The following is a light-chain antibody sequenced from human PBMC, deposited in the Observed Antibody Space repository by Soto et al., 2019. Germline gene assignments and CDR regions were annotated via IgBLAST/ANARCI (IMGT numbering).Light chain of an antibody. CDR3: QQYTDWPPLT. V-gene: IGKV3D-15*01. CDR1: QSVNIN. Sequence: EIVMTQSPVTLSASPGERVTLSCRASQSVNINLAWYQQRPGQAPRVLIYGASNRASGIPDRFSGSGSGTDLTITISSLEPDDFALYYCQQYTDWPPLTFGGGTRVEIK. CDR2: GAS. J-gene: IGKJ4*01.